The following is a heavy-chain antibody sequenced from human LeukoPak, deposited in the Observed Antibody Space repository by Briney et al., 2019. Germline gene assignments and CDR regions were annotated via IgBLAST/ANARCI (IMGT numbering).Heavy chain of an antibody. Sequence: ASVKVSCKASGYTFTSYGISWVRQAPGQGLEWMGWISAYNGNTNYAQKFQGRVTITADESTSTAYMELSSLRSEDTAVYYCARYWGDWGQGTLVTVSS. D-gene: IGHD7-27*01. CDR1: GYTFTSYG. CDR2: ISAYNGNT. J-gene: IGHJ4*02. V-gene: IGHV1-18*01. CDR3: ARYWGD.